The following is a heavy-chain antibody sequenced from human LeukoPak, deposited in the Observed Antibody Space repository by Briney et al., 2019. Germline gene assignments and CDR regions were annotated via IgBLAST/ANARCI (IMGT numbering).Heavy chain of an antibody. J-gene: IGHJ5*02. V-gene: IGHV1-69*13. Sequence: ASVKVSCKASGGTFSSYAISWVRQAPGQGLEWMGGIIPIFGTANYAQKFQGRVTITADESTSTAYMELSSLRSEDTAVYYCARSGRVMPRWFDPWGQGILVTVSS. CDR1: GGTFSSYA. CDR3: ARSGRVMPRWFDP. CDR2: IIPIFGTA. D-gene: IGHD2-2*01.